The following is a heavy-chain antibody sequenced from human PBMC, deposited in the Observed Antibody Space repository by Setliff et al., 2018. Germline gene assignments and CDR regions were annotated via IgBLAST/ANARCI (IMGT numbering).Heavy chain of an antibody. V-gene: IGHV1-18*01. CDR3: ARAPSVELVTVRTNSWFTY. D-gene: IGHD5-18*01. CDR1: GYTFRNYA. Sequence: ASVKVSCKASGYTFRNYAFAWVRQAPGQGLEWVGWISVYNGDTNYAQKFQGRVTLTTDTSTSTAYMELRSLTSDDSAFYYCARAPSVELVTVRTNSWFTYWGQGTLVTV. CDR2: ISVYNGDT. J-gene: IGHJ4*02.